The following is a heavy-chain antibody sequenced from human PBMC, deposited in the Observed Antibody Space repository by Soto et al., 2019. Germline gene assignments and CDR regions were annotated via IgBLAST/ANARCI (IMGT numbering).Heavy chain of an antibody. Sequence: QVQLVQSGAEVREPGSSVKVSCKASGGTFSSYRINWVRQAPGQGLEWMGGIVPIYRTADYAQNFQGRVSITADESTRTTYLEMSSLKSQDTAVYYCARDSGAKLSSSWGQGTLVTVSS. D-gene: IGHD6-13*01. CDR3: ARDSGAKLSSS. J-gene: IGHJ4*02. CDR2: IVPIYRTA. CDR1: GGTFSSYR. V-gene: IGHV1-69*01.